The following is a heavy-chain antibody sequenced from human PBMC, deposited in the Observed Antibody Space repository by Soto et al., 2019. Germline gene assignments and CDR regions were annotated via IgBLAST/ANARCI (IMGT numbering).Heavy chain of an antibody. CDR1: GGSVSSGSFY. Sequence: SGTLSLTCTASGGSVSSGSFYWIWIRQPPGQELEWVGYICYSGSTNYNPSLKSRVTISVDTSKNQFPLKLSSVTAADTAVYYCARELEMVMLEGWGQGTPVTVSS. CDR2: ICYSGST. V-gene: IGHV4-61*01. J-gene: IGHJ4*02. CDR3: ARELEMVMLEG. D-gene: IGHD3-16*01.